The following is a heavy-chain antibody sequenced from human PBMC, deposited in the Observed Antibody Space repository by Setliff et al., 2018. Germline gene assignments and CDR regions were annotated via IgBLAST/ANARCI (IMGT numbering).Heavy chain of an antibody. CDR3: RLWSHDYHNDY. Sequence: SETLSLTCAVYGASFSGTYCSWIRQSPGKGLEWIGEINHTGSPNWIGEINHSGSPNYNPSLKSRVTMSVDTSKNQFSLKLTSVTAAGTAVYYCRLWSHDYHNDYWGQGTLVTVSS. CDR2: INHSGSP. CDR1: GASFSGTY. V-gene: IGHV4-34*01. D-gene: IGHD3-16*01. J-gene: IGHJ4*02.